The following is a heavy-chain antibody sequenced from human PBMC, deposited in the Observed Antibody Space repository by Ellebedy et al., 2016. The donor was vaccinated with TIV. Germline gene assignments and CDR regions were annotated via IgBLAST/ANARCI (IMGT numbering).Heavy chain of an antibody. J-gene: IGHJ3*02. Sequence: LRLSXTVSGGSISSGGYYWSWIRQHPGKGLEWIGYIYYSGSTYYNPSLKSRVTISVDTSKNQFSLKLSSVTAADTAVYYCARTFRAHYDILTGYTHGDAFDIWGQGTMVTVSS. CDR3: ARTFRAHYDILTGYTHGDAFDI. CDR1: GGSISSGGYY. CDR2: IYYSGST. V-gene: IGHV4-30-4*08. D-gene: IGHD3-9*01.